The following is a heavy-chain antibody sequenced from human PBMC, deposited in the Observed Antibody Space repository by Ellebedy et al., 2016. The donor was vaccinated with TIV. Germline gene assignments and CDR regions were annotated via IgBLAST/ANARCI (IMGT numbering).Heavy chain of an antibody. CDR3: AKEDWLDGNKIGSYYFHY. Sequence: PGGSLRLSCAAPGFSFSSYGMQRVRQAPGKGLEWVAVISDDGSHKYYADPVKGRFTISRDNSKNTLYLQMNSLRTEDTAVYYCAKEDWLDGNKIGSYYFHYWGQGTLVTVSS. CDR1: GFSFSSYG. J-gene: IGHJ4*02. D-gene: IGHD5-24*01. CDR2: ISDDGSHK. V-gene: IGHV3-30*18.